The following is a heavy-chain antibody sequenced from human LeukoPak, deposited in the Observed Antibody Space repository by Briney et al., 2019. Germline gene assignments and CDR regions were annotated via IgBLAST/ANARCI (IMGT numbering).Heavy chain of an antibody. V-gene: IGHV4-59*01. CDR2: IYYSGST. Sequence: SETLSLTCTVSGGSISSYYWSWIRQPPGKGLEWIGYIYYSGSTNYNPSLKSRVTISVDTSKNQFSLKLSSVTAADTAVYYCARIGGEYYYDSSGYGYGYFDLWGRGTLVTVSS. CDR1: GGSISSYY. D-gene: IGHD3-22*01. CDR3: ARIGGEYYYDSSGYGYGYFDL. J-gene: IGHJ2*01.